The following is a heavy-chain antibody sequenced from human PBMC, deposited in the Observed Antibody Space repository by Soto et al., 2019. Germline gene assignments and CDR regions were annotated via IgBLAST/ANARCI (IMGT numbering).Heavy chain of an antibody. V-gene: IGHV4-34*01. CDR3: ARGVRYCSGGSCYSSYYMDV. D-gene: IGHD2-15*01. J-gene: IGHJ6*03. CDR1: GGSFSGYY. CDR2: INHSGST. Sequence: SETLSLTCAVYGGSFSGYYWSWIRQPPGKGLEWIGEINHSGSTNYNPSIKSRVTISVDTSKNQFSLKLSSVTAADTAVYYCARGVRYCSGGSCYSSYYMDVWGKGTTVTVSS.